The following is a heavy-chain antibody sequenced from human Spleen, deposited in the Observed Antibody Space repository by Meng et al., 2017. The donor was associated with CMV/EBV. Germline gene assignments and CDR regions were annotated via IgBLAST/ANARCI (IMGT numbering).Heavy chain of an antibody. CDR2: ISSSSSYI. Sequence: GGSLRLSCAASGFTFSSYSMNWVRQAPGKGLEWVSSISSSSSYIYYADSVKGRFTISRDNAKNSLYLQMNSLRAEDTAVYYCASSGDKAGMDVWGQGTTVTVSS. D-gene: IGHD3-10*01. CDR1: GFTFSSYS. J-gene: IGHJ6*02. V-gene: IGHV3-21*01. CDR3: ASSGDKAGMDV.